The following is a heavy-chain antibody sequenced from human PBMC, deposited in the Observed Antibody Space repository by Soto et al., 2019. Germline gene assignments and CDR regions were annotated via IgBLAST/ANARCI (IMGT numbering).Heavy chain of an antibody. V-gene: IGHV3-30-3*01. CDR1: GFTFSNNA. J-gene: IGHJ6*02. Sequence: QVQLVESGVGVVQPGRSLRLSCAASGFTFSNNAMDWVRKSPGKGLEWVAVISYDGSNKYIAESVKGRFTISRDNSKNTLFLQMNSLRAEDTAVYYCARGTTTSAFSAMDVWGQGTTVTVSS. CDR3: ARGTTTSAFSAMDV. CDR2: ISYDGSNK. D-gene: IGHD1-1*01.